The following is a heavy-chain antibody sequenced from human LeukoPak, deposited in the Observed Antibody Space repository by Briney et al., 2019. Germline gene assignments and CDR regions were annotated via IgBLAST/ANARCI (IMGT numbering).Heavy chain of an antibody. Sequence: GESLRLSCTGSGFPFSAYSLTWVRQAPGKGLEWVSAISNEGGGTYYADAVKGRFSVSRDNAKNSLYLQMNSLRAEDTAVYYCARDDYWGQGTLVTVSS. J-gene: IGHJ4*02. CDR3: ARDDY. CDR1: GFPFSAYS. CDR2: ISNEGGGT. V-gene: IGHV3-23*01.